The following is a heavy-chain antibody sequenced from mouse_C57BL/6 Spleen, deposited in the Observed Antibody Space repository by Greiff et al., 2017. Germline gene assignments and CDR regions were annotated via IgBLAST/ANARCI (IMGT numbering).Heavy chain of an antibody. J-gene: IGHJ4*01. CDR2: IYPGSGST. Sequence: QVQLQQPGAELVKPGASVKMSCKASGYTFTSYWITWVKQRPGQGLEWMGDIYPGSGSTNYNEKFKSKATLTVDTSSSTAYMQLSSLTSEDSAVYYCARDYGSSSYYYAMDYWGQGTSVTVSS. CDR1: GYTFTSYW. V-gene: IGHV1-55*01. CDR3: ARDYGSSSYYYAMDY. D-gene: IGHD1-1*01.